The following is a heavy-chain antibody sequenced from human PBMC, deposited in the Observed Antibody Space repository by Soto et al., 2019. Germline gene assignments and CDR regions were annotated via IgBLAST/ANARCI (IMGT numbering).Heavy chain of an antibody. CDR1: DDSINSDKYY. Sequence: QLQLQESGPGLVKPSETLSLTCSVSDDSINSDKYYWGWIRQPPGKGLEWIGSIYYRGNAYYNPSLRTRVTLSLDKSRSQFSLKLNSVTAADSAVYFCARLEGLATISYYFDFWGPGALVTVSS. CDR2: IYYRGNA. V-gene: IGHV4-39*01. CDR3: ARLEGLATISYYFDF. D-gene: IGHD3-9*01. J-gene: IGHJ4*02.